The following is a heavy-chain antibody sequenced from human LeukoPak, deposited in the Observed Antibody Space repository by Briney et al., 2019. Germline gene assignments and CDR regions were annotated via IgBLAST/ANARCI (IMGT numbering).Heavy chain of an antibody. CDR2: INPNSGGT. CDR1: GYTFTGYY. D-gene: IGHD6-6*01. CDR3: ARDIGIAARPRSAFDI. Sequence: ASVKVSCKASGYTFTGYYMHWVRQAPGQGLEWMGWINPNSGGTNYAQKFQGRVTTTRDTSISTAYMELSRLRSDDTAVYYCARDIGIAARPRSAFDIWGQGTMVTVSS. J-gene: IGHJ3*02. V-gene: IGHV1-2*02.